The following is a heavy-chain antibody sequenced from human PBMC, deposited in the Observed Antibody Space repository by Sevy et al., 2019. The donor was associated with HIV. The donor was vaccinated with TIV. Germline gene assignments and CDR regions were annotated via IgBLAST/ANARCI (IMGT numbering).Heavy chain of an antibody. J-gene: IGHJ4*02. D-gene: IGHD3-22*01. Sequence: GGSLRLSCAASGFTFSSYAMHWVRRAPGKGLEWVAVISYDGSNKYYADSVKGRFTISRDNSKNTLYLQMNSLRAEDTAVYYCARDFNYDSSGYYYWGQGTLVTVSS. CDR3: ARDFNYDSSGYYY. CDR2: ISYDGSNK. V-gene: IGHV3-30-3*01. CDR1: GFTFSSYA.